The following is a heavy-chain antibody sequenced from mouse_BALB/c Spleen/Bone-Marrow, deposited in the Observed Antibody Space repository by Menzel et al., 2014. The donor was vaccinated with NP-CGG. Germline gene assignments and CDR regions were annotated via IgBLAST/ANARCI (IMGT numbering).Heavy chain of an antibody. CDR3: ARDGGYGRDN. CDR2: SRSKPNDYTT. CDR1: GFTFSDIY. J-gene: IGHJ2*01. V-gene: IGHV7-1*02. Sequence: EVKLMESGGGLVQPGGSLRLSCATSGFTFSDIYMEWVRQPPGKRLEWIATSRSKPNDYTTEYSASVKGRFIVSRDTSQSILYLQMNALIAEDTAIYYCARDGGYGRDNWGQGTTLTVSS. D-gene: IGHD1-1*02.